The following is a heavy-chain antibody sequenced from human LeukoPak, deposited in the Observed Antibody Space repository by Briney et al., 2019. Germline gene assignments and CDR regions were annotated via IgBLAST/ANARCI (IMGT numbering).Heavy chain of an antibody. CDR3: ARDEDQGSS. D-gene: IGHD6-13*01. CDR2: IRIKVYGATT. CDR1: GFIFGDYA. Sequence: PGGSLRLSCTASGFIFGDYAMSWVRQAPGKGLEWVGFIRIKVYGATTEYAASVKGRFTISRDDSKSITYLQMNSLKTEDTAVYYCARDEDQGSSWGQGTLVTVSS. J-gene: IGHJ4*02. V-gene: IGHV3-49*04.